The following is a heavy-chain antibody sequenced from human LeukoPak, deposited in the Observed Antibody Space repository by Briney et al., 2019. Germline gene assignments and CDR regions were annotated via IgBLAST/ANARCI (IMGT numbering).Heavy chain of an antibody. CDR2: IKQDGSEK. CDR1: GFTFSSYW. V-gene: IGHV3-7*03. Sequence: GGSLRLSCAASGFTFSSYWMSWVRQAPGKGLEWVANIKQDGSEKYYVDSVKGRFTISRDNAKNSLYLQMNSLRAEDTAVYYCAEDNSYGYINYFDYWGQGTLVTVSS. CDR3: AEDNSYGYINYFDY. D-gene: IGHD5-18*01. J-gene: IGHJ4*02.